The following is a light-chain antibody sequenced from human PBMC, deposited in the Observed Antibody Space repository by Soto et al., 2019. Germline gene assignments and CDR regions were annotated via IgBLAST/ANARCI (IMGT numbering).Light chain of an antibody. CDR3: QQSYGTPIT. Sequence: DIQMTQYPSSLYASVGDRVTITCRASQSISRYLNWYQQKPGKAPNLLIYVASSLQSEVPSRFSGSGSGTDFTLTITSLQPEDFATYYCQQSYGTPITFGQGTRLAIK. CDR2: VAS. V-gene: IGKV1-39*01. J-gene: IGKJ5*01. CDR1: QSISRY.